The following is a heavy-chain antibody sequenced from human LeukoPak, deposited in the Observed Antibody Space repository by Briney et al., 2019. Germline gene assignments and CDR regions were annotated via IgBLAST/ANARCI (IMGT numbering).Heavy chain of an antibody. CDR3: ARIYCDSSEYFDY. D-gene: IGHD3-22*01. CDR2: ISPYNGTT. V-gene: IGHV1-18*01. Sequence: ASVKVSCKASGYTFTSYGINWVRQAPGQGLEWMGWISPYNGTTNYAQKLQGRVTMTTDTSTTTAYMELRSLRSDDTAVYYCARIYCDSSEYFDYWGQGTLVSVSS. CDR1: GYTFTSYG. J-gene: IGHJ4*02.